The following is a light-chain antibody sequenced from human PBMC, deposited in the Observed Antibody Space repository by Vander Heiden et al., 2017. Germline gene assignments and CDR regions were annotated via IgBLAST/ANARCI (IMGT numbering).Light chain of an antibody. CDR3: QQTYTTPWT. J-gene: IGKJ1*01. CDR2: AAS. CDR1: QYISSF. V-gene: IGKV1-39*01. Sequence: DIQLTQSPSSLSASVGDRVTITCRASQYISSFLIWYQQKRGKAPKLLIYAASSLESGVPSRFSGSGSGTDFTLTISSLQSEDFATYYCQQTYTTPWTFGLGTTVDIE.